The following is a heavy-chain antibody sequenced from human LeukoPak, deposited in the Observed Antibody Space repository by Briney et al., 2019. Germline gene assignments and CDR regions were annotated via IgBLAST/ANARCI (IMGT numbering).Heavy chain of an antibody. CDR2: IIPIFGTA. CDR1: GGTFSSYA. Sequence: SVKVSCKASGGTFSSYAISWVRQAPGQGLEWMGGIIPIFGTANYAQKFQGRVAITADESTSTAYMELSSLRSEDTAVYYCARQYCSSTSCPKDPWGQGTLVTVSS. D-gene: IGHD2-2*01. CDR3: ARQYCSSTSCPKDP. J-gene: IGHJ5*02. V-gene: IGHV1-69*13.